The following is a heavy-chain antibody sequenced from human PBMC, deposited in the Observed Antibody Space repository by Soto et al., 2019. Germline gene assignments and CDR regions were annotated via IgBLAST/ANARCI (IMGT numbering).Heavy chain of an antibody. CDR1: GGSISSYY. CDR2: IYTSGST. D-gene: IGHD2-21*02. CDR3: ARGLGVTPTWWEYYYYGMDV. V-gene: IGHV4-4*07. J-gene: IGHJ6*02. Sequence: SETLSLTCTVSGGSISSYYWSWIRQPAGKGLEWIGRIYTSGSTNYNPSLKSRVTMSVDTSKNQFSLKLSSVTAADTAVYYCARGLGVTPTWWEYYYYGMDVWGQGTTVTV.